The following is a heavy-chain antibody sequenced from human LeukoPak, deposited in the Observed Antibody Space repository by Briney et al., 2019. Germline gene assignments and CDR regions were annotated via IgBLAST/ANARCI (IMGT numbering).Heavy chain of an antibody. CDR2: ISSSSSYI. Sequence: GGSLRLSCAASGFTFSSYSMNWVRQAPGKGLEWVSSISSSSSYIYYADSVKGRFTISRDNAKNSLYLQMNSLRAEDTAVYYCARDGREMATITLFDYWGQGTLVTVSS. V-gene: IGHV3-21*01. CDR1: GFTFSSYS. CDR3: ARDGREMATITLFDY. J-gene: IGHJ4*02. D-gene: IGHD5-24*01.